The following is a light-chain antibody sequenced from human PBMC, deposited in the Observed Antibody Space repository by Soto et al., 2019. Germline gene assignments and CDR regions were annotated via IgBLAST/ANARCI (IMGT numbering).Light chain of an antibody. CDR1: ASDIGASNF. Sequence: QSALTQPASVSGSRGQSITISCTGTASDIGASNFVSWYQQYPGNVPKVLIYDVDNRPSGVSNRFSGSKSGNTASLTISGLQAEDEADYYCASYISPGTLVFGGGTKLTVL. CDR3: ASYISPGTLV. J-gene: IGLJ2*01. CDR2: DVD. V-gene: IGLV2-14*01.